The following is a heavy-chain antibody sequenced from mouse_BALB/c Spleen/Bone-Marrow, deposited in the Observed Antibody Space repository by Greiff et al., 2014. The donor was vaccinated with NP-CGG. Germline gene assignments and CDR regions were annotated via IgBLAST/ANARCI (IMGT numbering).Heavy chain of an antibody. V-gene: IGHV1S41*01. Sequence: DLVKPGASVKLSCKASGYTFASYWVNWIKQRPGQGLEWIGRIAPGSGSTYYKKMFKGKATLTVNTSSSTANILLSSLSSEDSAVYFCAYYKYDVNFWGQGTTLTVSS. CDR3: AYYKYDVNF. CDR2: IAPGSGST. CDR1: GYTFASYW. J-gene: IGHJ2*01. D-gene: IGHD2-14*01.